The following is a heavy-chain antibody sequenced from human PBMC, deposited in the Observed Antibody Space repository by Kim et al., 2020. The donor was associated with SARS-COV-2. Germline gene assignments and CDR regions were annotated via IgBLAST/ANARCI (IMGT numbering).Heavy chain of an antibody. D-gene: IGHD2-2*01. V-gene: IGHV4-4*08. CDR3: ATSRYATSPFYFDS. J-gene: IGHJ4*01. CDR1: RASISDYY. Sequence: SETLSLTCTVSRASISDYYWSWIRQPPGKGLEWIGYVHTSGSTNYNPSLQSRVTISADTSKNQFSLKLSSMTYADTALYYCATSRYATSPFYFDSWGHGTLVTVSS. CDR2: VHTSGST.